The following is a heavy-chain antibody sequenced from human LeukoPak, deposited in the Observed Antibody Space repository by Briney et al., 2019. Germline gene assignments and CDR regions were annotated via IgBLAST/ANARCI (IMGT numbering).Heavy chain of an antibody. CDR1: GFTFSSYS. Sequence: GGSLRLSCAASGFTFSSYSMNWVRQAPGKGLEWVSSISSSSSYIYYADSVKGRFTISRDNAKNSLYLQMNSLRAEDTAVYYCARSPVEMATVSFDYWGQGTLATVSS. V-gene: IGHV3-21*01. CDR2: ISSSSSYI. J-gene: IGHJ4*02. CDR3: ARSPVEMATVSFDY. D-gene: IGHD5-24*01.